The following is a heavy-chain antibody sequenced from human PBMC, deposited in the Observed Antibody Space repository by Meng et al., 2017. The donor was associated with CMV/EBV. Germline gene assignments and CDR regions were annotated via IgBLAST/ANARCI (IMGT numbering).Heavy chain of an antibody. J-gene: IGHJ5*02. CDR2: IYWNDDK. Sequence: SGPTLLKPTQTLTLTCTFAGFSRSTSGVGVGWIRQPPGKALEWLAPIYWNDDKRYSPSPKSRLTITNDSSKNQVVPTMTNMDPVDTATYHCAHRRSYDFWSGYLTGWFDPWGQGTLVTVSS. V-gene: IGHV2-5*01. D-gene: IGHD3-3*01. CDR1: GFSRSTSGVG. CDR3: AHRRSYDFWSGYLTGWFDP.